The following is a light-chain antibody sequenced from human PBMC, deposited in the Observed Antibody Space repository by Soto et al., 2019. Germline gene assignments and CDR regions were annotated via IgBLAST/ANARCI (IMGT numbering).Light chain of an antibody. V-gene: IGLV1-47*02. Sequence: QSVLTQSPSASGTPGQRVTISCYGSSSNIGSYPVYWYQQLPGTAPKLLINSDDQRPSGVPDRFSASKSGTSASLVISGLRSEDEADYYCAAWDASLSGHVFGAGTKLTVL. J-gene: IGLJ1*01. CDR3: AAWDASLSGHV. CDR2: SDD. CDR1: SSNIGSYP.